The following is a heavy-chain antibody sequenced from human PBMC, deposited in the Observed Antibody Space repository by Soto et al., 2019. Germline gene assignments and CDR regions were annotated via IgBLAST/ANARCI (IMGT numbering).Heavy chain of an antibody. CDR2: VRSKAYGGTT. V-gene: IGHV3-49*03. J-gene: IGHJ4*02. Sequence: GGSQRLSCTASGFTFGDYAMSWFRQAPGTGLEWVGFVRSKAYGGTTEYAASVKGRFIISRDDSKSIAYLQMNSLKSEDTAVFYCTRIPYSSSSGAPFDYWGQGTLVTVSS. CDR3: TRIPYSSSSGAPFDY. D-gene: IGHD6-6*01. CDR1: GFTFGDYA.